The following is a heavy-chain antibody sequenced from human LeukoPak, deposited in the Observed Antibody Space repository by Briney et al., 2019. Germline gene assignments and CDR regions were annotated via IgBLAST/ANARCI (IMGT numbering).Heavy chain of an antibody. CDR1: GFTFDDHA. V-gene: IGHV3-9*01. D-gene: IGHD2-21*01. J-gene: IGHJ4*02. Sequence: PGGSLRLSCAASGFTFDDHAMHWVRQAPGKGLEWVSGISWDSGIKAYADSVKGRFTISRDNAKNSLFLQMNSLRPEDTALYYCAKDPSVYSPFDYGGKGPLVTVSP. CDR3: AKDPSVYSPFDY. CDR2: ISWDSGIK.